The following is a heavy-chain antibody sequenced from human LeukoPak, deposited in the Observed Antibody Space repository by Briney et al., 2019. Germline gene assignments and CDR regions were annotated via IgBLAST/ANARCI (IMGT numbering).Heavy chain of an antibody. CDR1: EFTFSDYA. J-gene: IGHJ4*02. CDR2: ITGSGGST. Sequence: GGSLRLSCVASEFTFSDYAMSWVRQAPGKGLEWVSAITGSGGSTYYPDSVKGRFTISRDNSKNTLYLQMNSLRADDTAVYYCAKGKDCWGQGTLVTVSS. CDR3: AKGKDC. V-gene: IGHV3-23*01.